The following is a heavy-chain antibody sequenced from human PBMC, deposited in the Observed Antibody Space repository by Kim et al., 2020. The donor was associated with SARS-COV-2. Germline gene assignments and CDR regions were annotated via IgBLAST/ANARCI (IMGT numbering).Heavy chain of an antibody. J-gene: IGHJ6*02. D-gene: IGHD2-2*01. V-gene: IGHV3-21*01. Sequence: GGSLRLSCAASGFTFSSYSMNWVRQAPGKGLEWVSSISSSSSYIYYADSVKGRFTISRDNAKNSLYLQMNSLRAEDTAVYYCASHCSSTSCYYYGMDVWGQGTTVTVPS. CDR1: GFTFSSYS. CDR3: ASHCSSTSCYYYGMDV. CDR2: ISSSSSYI.